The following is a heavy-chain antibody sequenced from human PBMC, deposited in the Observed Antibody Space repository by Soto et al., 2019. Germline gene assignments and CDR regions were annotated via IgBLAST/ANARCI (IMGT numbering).Heavy chain of an antibody. CDR1: GFPFSTYA. D-gene: IGHD4-4*01. J-gene: IGHJ4*02. CDR2: ISPTGGST. CDR3: AKAKRGILTTTTGGLDY. Sequence: EVQLLESGGNLVQPGGSLRLSCAGSGFPFSTYAVSWVRQTPGKGLEWVSAISPTGGSTYYAASVRGRFTISRDNSKNTVLLQMSGLRAEDTAIYYCAKAKRGILTTTTGGLDYWGQGTVLSVSS. V-gene: IGHV3-23*01.